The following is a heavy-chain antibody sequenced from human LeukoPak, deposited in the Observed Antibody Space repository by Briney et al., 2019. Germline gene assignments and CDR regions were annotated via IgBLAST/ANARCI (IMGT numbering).Heavy chain of an antibody. J-gene: IGHJ4*02. Sequence: SETLSLTCSVSGGSISNHYWSWIRQAPGKTLEYIGNIYSSGSTYYNPSLKSRLTISLDTSQNQFSLRLTSVGAADTAVYYCAREGGVARPGLDYWGQGTRVAVSS. CDR2: IYSSGST. CDR3: AREGGVARPGLDY. D-gene: IGHD6-6*01. V-gene: IGHV4-59*11. CDR1: GGSISNHY.